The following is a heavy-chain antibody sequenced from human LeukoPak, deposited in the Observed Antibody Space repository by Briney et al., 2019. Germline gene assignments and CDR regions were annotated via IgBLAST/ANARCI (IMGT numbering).Heavy chain of an antibody. Sequence: PSETLSLTCAVSGGSINNNHYYWGWIRQPPGKGLEWIGSIYYSGSTYYNPSLKSRVTISVDTSKNQYSLRLSSVTAADTAVYFCARLVEMATILDYWGQGTLVTVSS. D-gene: IGHD5-24*01. J-gene: IGHJ4*02. CDR2: IYYSGST. V-gene: IGHV4-39*07. CDR1: GGSINNNHYY. CDR3: ARLVEMATILDY.